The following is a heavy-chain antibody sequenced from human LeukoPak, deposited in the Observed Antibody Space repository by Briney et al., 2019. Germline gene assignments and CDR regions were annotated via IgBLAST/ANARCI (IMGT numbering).Heavy chain of an antibody. CDR1: GGTFSSYA. Sequence: GASVTVSCKASGGTFSSYAISWVRQAPGQGLEWMGGIIPIFGTANYAQKFQGRVTITTDESTSTAYMELSSLRSEDTAVYYCCIVGATKFDYWGQGTLVTVSS. D-gene: IGHD1-26*01. CDR2: IIPIFGTA. CDR3: CIVGATKFDY. V-gene: IGHV1-69*05. J-gene: IGHJ4*02.